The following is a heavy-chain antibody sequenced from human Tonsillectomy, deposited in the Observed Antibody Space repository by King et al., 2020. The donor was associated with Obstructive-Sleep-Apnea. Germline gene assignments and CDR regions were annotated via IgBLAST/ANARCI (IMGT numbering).Heavy chain of an antibody. CDR2: VFYTGST. CDR3: ARSLAAAGVFDY. D-gene: IGHD6-13*01. J-gene: IGHJ4*02. V-gene: IGHV4-59*08. CDR1: DGSISSFF. Sequence: QLQESGPGLVEPSETLSLTCTVSDGSISSFFWSWIRQSPGKGLEWIGHVFYTGSTNYNPSLKSRVTISVDTSKNQFSLTLGSVTATDTAVYFCARSLAAAGVFDYWGQGSLVTVSS.